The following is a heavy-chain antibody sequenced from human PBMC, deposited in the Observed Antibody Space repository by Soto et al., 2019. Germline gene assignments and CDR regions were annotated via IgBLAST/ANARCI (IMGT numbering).Heavy chain of an antibody. V-gene: IGHV5-10-1*01. CDR2: IDPSDSYT. D-gene: IGHD2-2*02. J-gene: IGHJ5*02. Sequence: PGESLKISCKGSGYSFTSYWISWVRQMPGKGLEWMGRIDPSDSYTNYSPSFQGHVTISADKSISTAYLQWSSLKASDTAMYYCATSGGEYQLLYSCFDPWGQGTLVTVSS. CDR3: ATSGGEYQLLYSCFDP. CDR1: GYSFTSYW.